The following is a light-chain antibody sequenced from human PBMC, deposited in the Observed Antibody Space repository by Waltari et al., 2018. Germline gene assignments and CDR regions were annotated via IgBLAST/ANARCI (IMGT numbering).Light chain of an antibody. CDR2: DVI. CDR3: CSYAGSYTWV. V-gene: IGLV2-11*01. J-gene: IGLJ3*02. Sequence: QSALTQPHSVFGSPGQSVSISCTGTSSDVGGYNYVSWYQHHPGKAPKLMIYDVIKRPSGVPDRCSGSKSDNTASLTISGLQAEDEADYYCCSYAGSYTWVFGGGTKVTVL. CDR1: SSDVGGYNY.